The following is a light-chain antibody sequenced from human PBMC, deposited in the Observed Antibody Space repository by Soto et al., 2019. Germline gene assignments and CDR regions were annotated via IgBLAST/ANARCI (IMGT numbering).Light chain of an antibody. CDR2: DAS. J-gene: IGKJ5*01. V-gene: IGKV3-11*01. CDR3: QQRGNWPIT. CDR1: QSVSSY. Sequence: EIVLTQSPATPSLSPGERATLSCRASQSVSSYLAWYQQKPGQAPRLLIYDASNRATGIPARFSGSGSGTDFTLTISSLEPEDFAVYYCQQRGNWPITFGQGIRLEIK.